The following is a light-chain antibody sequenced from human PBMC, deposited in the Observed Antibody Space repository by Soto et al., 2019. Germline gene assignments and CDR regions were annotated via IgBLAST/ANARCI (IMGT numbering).Light chain of an antibody. CDR2: SDN. J-gene: IGLJ1*01. V-gene: IGLV1-44*01. CDR1: SSNIGSNT. CDR3: AAWDDSLNGYV. Sequence: VLTQPPSASGTPGQRVVFSCSGSSSNIGSNTVNWYQQLPGTAPKLLIYSDNQRPSGVPDRFSGSKSGTSASLAISGLQSEDEADYYCAAWDDSLNGYVFGTGTKVTV.